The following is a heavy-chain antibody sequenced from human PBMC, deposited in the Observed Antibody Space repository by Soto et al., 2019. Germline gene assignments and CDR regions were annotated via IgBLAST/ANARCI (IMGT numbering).Heavy chain of an antibody. CDR3: ARERFDYIWGSYRYPFGAFDI. CDR1: GGSISSYY. CDR2: IYYSGST. J-gene: IGHJ3*02. Sequence: QVQLQESGPGLVKPSETLSLTCTVSGGSISSYYWSWIRQPPGKGLEWIGYIYYSGSTNYNPSLKSRVTISVDTSKNLFSLKLSSVTAADTAVYYCARERFDYIWGSYRYPFGAFDIWGQGTMVTVSS. D-gene: IGHD3-16*02. V-gene: IGHV4-59*01.